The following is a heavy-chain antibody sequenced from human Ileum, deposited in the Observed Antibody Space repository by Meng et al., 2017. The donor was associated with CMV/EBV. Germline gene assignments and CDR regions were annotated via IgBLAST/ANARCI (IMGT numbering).Heavy chain of an antibody. CDR3: AREDPDYYDSSGYYTL. CDR1: GFTCDDFG. J-gene: IGHJ4*02. CDR2: INWNGAGT. V-gene: IGHV3-20*03. Sequence: GFTCDDFGMTWVRQTPGKGLEWVSGINWNGAGTGYADSVKGRFFISRDNAKNSLYLQMNSLRAEDTALYYCAREDPDYYDSSGYYTLWGQGTLVTVSS. D-gene: IGHD3-22*01.